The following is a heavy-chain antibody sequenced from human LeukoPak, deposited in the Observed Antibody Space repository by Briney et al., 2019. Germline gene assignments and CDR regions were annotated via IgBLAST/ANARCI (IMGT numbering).Heavy chain of an antibody. CDR2: LYSDGTT. CDR3: ARDLENYWYFDL. J-gene: IGHJ2*01. V-gene: IGHV3-53*01. Sequence: GGSLRLSCAASGFTVSSNYMSWVRQAPGKGLEWVSVLYSDGTTHYADSVKGRFTISRDNSKNTLYLQMSSPRVEDTAVYYCARDLENYWYFDLWGRGTRVTVSS. CDR1: GFTVSSNY.